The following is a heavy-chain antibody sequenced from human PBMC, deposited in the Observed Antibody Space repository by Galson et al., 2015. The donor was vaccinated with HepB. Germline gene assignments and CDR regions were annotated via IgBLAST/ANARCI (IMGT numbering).Heavy chain of an antibody. CDR3: TTRLAGDGVLVDV. J-gene: IGHJ6*02. CDR1: GFTFSNAW. V-gene: IGHV3-15*07. CDR2: IKSKTDGGTT. Sequence: SLRLSCAASGFTFSNAWMNWVRQAPGKGLEWVGRIKSKTDGGTTDYAAPVKGRFTISRDDSKNTLYLQMNSLKTEDTAVYYCTTRLAGDGVLVDVWGQGTTVTVSS. D-gene: IGHD3-10*01.